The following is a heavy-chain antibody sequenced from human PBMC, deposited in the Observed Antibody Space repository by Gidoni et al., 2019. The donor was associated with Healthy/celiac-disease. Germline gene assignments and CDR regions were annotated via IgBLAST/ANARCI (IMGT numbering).Heavy chain of an antibody. D-gene: IGHD6-13*01. J-gene: IGHJ2*01. V-gene: IGHV4-34*01. CDR3: ARGRLLYSSSWYLPWGYFDL. CDR2: INHSGST. Sequence: QVQLQQWGAGLLKPSETLSLTCAVYGGSFCGYYWSWIRQPPGKGLEWIGEINHSGSTNYNPSLKSRVTISVDTSKNQFSLKLSSVTAADTAVYYCARGRLLYSSSWYLPWGYFDLWGRGTLVTVSS. CDR1: GGSFCGYY.